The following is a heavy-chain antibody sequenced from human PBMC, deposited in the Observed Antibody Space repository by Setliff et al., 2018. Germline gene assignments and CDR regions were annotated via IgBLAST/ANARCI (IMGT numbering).Heavy chain of an antibody. CDR3: ARLTYYYDSSGLNAFDI. D-gene: IGHD3-22*01. Sequence: GETLTLSCKGSGYSFTSYWIGWVRQMPGKGLEWMGIIYPGDSDTRYSPSFQGQVTISADKSISTAYLQWSSLKASDTAMYYCARLTYYYDSSGLNAFDIWGQGTMVTVS. J-gene: IGHJ3*02. CDR1: GYSFTSYW. CDR2: IYPGDSDT. V-gene: IGHV5-51*01.